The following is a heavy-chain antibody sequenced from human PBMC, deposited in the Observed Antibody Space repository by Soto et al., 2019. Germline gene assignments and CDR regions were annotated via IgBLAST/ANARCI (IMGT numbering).Heavy chain of an antibody. J-gene: IGHJ3*02. CDR3: AGGDSAFDAFDI. V-gene: IGHV4-34*01. Sequence: SETLSLTCAVYGGSFSGYYWSWIRQPPGKGLEWIGEINHSGSTNYNPSLKSRVTISVDTSKNQFSLKLSSVTAADTAVYYCAGGDSAFDAFDIWGQGTMVTVS. CDR1: GGSFSGYY. D-gene: IGHD2-15*01. CDR2: INHSGST.